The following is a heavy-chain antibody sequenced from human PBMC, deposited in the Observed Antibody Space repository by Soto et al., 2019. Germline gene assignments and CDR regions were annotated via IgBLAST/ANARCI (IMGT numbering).Heavy chain of an antibody. J-gene: IGHJ5*02. V-gene: IGHV4-31*03. CDR2: IYYSGST. CDR1: GGSISSGGYY. D-gene: IGHD2-15*01. CDR3: ARDVSTPVRCSGGSCYSGRWFDP. Sequence: TLSLTCTVSGGSISSGGYYWSWIRQHPGKGLEWIGYIYYSGSTYYNPSLKSRVTISVDTSKNQFSLKLSSVTAADTAVYYCARDVSTPVRCSGGSCYSGRWFDPWGQGTLVTVSS.